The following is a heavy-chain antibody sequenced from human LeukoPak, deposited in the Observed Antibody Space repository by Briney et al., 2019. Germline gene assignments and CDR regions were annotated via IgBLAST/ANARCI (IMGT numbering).Heavy chain of an antibody. Sequence: SETLSLTCTVSGYSISSSDWWAWIRQSPGKGLEWIGYIYYTGSTYYNPSLKSRVTISVDTSKNQFSLKLSSVTAADTAVYYCARVGGTNYYYYGMDVWGQGTTVTVSS. J-gene: IGHJ6*02. V-gene: IGHV4-28*03. CDR1: GYSISSSDW. D-gene: IGHD1-26*01. CDR2: IYYTGST. CDR3: ARVGGTNYYYYGMDV.